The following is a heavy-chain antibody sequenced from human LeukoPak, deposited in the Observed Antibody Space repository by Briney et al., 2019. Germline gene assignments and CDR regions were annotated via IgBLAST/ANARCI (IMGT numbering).Heavy chain of an antibody. CDR1: GYTFTSYY. CDR2: INPSGGST. D-gene: IGHD3-22*01. V-gene: IGHV1-46*01. J-gene: IGHJ4*02. Sequence: ASVKVSCKASGYTFTSYYMHWVRQAPGQGLEWMGIINPSGGSTSYAQKFQGRVTMTRDMSTSTVYMELSSLRAEDTAVYYCAREGGTYYYDSSGYELRYWGQGTLVTVSS. CDR3: AREGGTYYYDSSGYELRY.